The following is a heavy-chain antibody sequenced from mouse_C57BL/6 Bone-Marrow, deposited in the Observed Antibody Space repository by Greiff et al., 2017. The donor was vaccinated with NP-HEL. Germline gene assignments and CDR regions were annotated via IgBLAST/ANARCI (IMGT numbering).Heavy chain of an antibody. J-gene: IGHJ3*01. V-gene: IGHV14-4*01. D-gene: IGHD1-1*01. CDR1: GFHIKDAY. CDR3: ASSYGFAY. CDR2: IDPANGDT. Sequence: VQLKESGAELVRPGASVKLSCKASGFHIKDAYMHWVKKRPEQGLEWIGWIDPANGDTTYASKFQGKATITAETSSNTASLQLSSLTSEDTAVYYCASSYGFAYWGQGTLVTVSA.